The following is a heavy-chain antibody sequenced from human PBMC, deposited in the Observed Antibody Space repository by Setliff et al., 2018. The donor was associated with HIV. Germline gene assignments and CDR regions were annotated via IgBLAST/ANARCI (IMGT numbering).Heavy chain of an antibody. D-gene: IGHD2-2*01. Sequence: SETLSLTCTVSGGSINNGYHYWVWIRQTPGKGPEWIGDVHHTGTTYLNPSLKSRITISVDTSKNQFSLKLGFVTAADTAVYHCARGESSTWDLAEHFQHWGHGTLVTVSS. V-gene: IGHV4-39*07. CDR3: ARGESSTWDLAEHFQH. CDR1: GGSINNGYHY. J-gene: IGHJ1*01. CDR2: VHHTGTT.